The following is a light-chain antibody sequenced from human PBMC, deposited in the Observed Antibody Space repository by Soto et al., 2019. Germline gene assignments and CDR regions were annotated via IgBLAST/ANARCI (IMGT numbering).Light chain of an antibody. CDR1: QSISTY. J-gene: IGKJ2*01. Sequence: DIQMTQSPSSLSASVGDRVTITCRASQSISTYLHWYQHKPGKAPKLVIYAASNLQSGVPSRFSGRGSGTDFTLTISSLQPDDFATYYCQQSHMLPPTFGQGTKLIIK. CDR2: AAS. V-gene: IGKV1-39*01. CDR3: QQSHMLPPT.